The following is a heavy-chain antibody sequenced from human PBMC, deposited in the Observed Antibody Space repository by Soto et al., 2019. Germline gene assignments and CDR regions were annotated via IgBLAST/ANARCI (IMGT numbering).Heavy chain of an antibody. J-gene: IGHJ6*02. D-gene: IGHD2-2*01. CDR2: IYSDGSST. Sequence: GGSMRLSCSASGFTFSSSAMPWARQAPGKGLEWVARIYSDGSSTCYADSVKGRFTISRDNAKNTLYLQMNSLRAEDTAVYYCARGVVPAAPVVYYGMDVWGQGTTVTVSS. CDR1: GFTFSSSA. CDR3: ARGVVPAAPVVYYGMDV. V-gene: IGHV3-74*01.